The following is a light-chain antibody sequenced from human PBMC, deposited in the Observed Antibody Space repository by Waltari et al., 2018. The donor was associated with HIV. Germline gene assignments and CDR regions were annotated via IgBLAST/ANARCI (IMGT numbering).Light chain of an antibody. Sequence: QSVLTQPPSASGTPGQRVSIFCSGSSSNIGTNFVYWYQHVTGTAPHLLIYRNDHKPSGVPDRRSGSKSGTSASLAISGLRSEDEADYYCAAWDDRLSVLFGGGTKLTVL. CDR3: AAWDDRLSVL. CDR1: SSNIGTNF. J-gene: IGLJ2*01. V-gene: IGLV1-47*01. CDR2: RND.